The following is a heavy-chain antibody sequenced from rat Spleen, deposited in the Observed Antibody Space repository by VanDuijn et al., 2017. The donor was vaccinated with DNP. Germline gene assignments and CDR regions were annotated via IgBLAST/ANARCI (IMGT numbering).Heavy chain of an antibody. CDR3: TRRPFRDSYASDY. CDR1: GFIFSNYW. V-gene: IGHV5-31*01. CDR2: ISNTGDNT. J-gene: IGHJ2*01. Sequence: EVQLVESGGGPVQPGRSLKLSCVASGFIFSNYWMTWIRQAPGKGLEWVASISNTGDNTYYSDSVRGRFSLSRDNAKTTLYLQMDSLRSEDTATYYCTRRPFRDSYASDYWGQGVMVTVSS. D-gene: IGHD1-12*01.